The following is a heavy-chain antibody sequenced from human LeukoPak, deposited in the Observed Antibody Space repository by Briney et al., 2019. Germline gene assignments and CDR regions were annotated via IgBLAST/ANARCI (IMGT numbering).Heavy chain of an antibody. CDR3: AKDPPLWFGELLYVFDY. D-gene: IGHD3-10*01. CDR2: ISGSGGST. J-gene: IGHJ4*02. Sequence: SGGSLRLSCAASGFTFSSYAMSWVRQAPGKGLEWVSAISGSGGSTYYADPVKGRFTISRDNSKNTLYLQMNSLRAEDTAVYYCAKDPPLWFGELLYVFDYWGQGTLVTVSS. CDR1: GFTFSSYA. V-gene: IGHV3-23*01.